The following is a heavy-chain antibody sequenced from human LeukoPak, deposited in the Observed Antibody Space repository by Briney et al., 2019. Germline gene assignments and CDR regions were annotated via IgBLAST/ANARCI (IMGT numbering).Heavy chain of an antibody. D-gene: IGHD2-2*01. CDR3: ARGNQLFYY. CDR2: IYYSGST. V-gene: IGHV4-59*01. J-gene: IGHJ4*02. CDR1: GGSISSYY. Sequence: SETLSLTCTVSGGSISSYYWSWIRQPPGKGLEWIGYIYYSGSTNYNPSLKSRVTISVDTSKNQFSLKLSSVTAAVTAVYCCARGNQLFYYWGQGNLVTVSS.